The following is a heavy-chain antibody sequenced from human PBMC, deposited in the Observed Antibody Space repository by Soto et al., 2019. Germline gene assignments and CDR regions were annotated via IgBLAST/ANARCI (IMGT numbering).Heavy chain of an antibody. CDR3: ARAGGGPSQGNYYGSGSYEYYYYGMDV. CDR1: GYTFTSYY. D-gene: IGHD3-10*01. CDR2: INPSGGST. V-gene: IGHV1-46*01. Sequence: GASVKVSCKASGYTFTSYYMHWVRQAPGQGLEWMGIINPSGGSTSYAQKFQGRVTMTRDTSTSTVYMELSSLRSEDTAVYYCARAGGGPSQGNYYGSGSYEYYYYGMDVWGQGTTVTVSS. J-gene: IGHJ6*02.